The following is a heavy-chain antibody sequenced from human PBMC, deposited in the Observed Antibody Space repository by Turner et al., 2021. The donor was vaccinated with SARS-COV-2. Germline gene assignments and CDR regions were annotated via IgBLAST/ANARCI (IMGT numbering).Heavy chain of an antibody. CDR2: IYYSGST. J-gene: IGHJ6*02. CDR3: ATEMATISRYYYYGMDV. Sequence: QLQLQESGPVLVKPSETLSLPCTVSGCSISSSSYYWGWIRQPPGKGLEWIGSIYYSGSTYYNPSLKSRVTISVDTSKNQFSLKLSSVTAADTAVYYCATEMATISRYYYYGMDVWGQGTTVTVSS. D-gene: IGHD5-12*01. V-gene: IGHV4-39*02. CDR1: GCSISSSSYY.